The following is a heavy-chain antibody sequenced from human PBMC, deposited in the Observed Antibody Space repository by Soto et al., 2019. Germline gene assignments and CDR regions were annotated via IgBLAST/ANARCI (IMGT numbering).Heavy chain of an antibody. CDR1: GFNFESYA. V-gene: IGHV3-23*01. CDR3: AIELYDSGRNTYYFHS. D-gene: IGHD6-19*01. J-gene: IGHJ4*02. Sequence: EVHLLESGGGLVQPGGSLRLSCVASGFNFESYAMNWVRQAPGKGLEWVSGLSGSGGGTFYADSVRGRFTNSRDNSKKTVALQMDSLRADDTAVYYCAIELYDSGRNTYYFHSWGQGALVTVSS. CDR2: LSGSGGGT.